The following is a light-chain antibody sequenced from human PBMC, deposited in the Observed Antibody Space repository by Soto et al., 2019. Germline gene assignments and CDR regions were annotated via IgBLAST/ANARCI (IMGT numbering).Light chain of an antibody. V-gene: IGLV2-14*01. J-gene: IGLJ2*01. Sequence: QSALTQPASVSGSPGQSITISCTGTSSDVGGYNYVSWYQQHPGKAPKLMIYDVSNRPSGVSNRFSGSKSGNTASLTISGLQVEDGADYYCSSYTSSSPVVFGGGTKVTVL. CDR1: SSDVGGYNY. CDR2: DVS. CDR3: SSYTSSSPVV.